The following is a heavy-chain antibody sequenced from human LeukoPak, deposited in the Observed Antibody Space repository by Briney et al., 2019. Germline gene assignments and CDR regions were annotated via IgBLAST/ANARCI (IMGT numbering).Heavy chain of an antibody. CDR1: GFTVSSKY. Sequence: GGSLRLSCAASGFTVSSKYMSWVRQTPGKGLQWVALIYSSGDAYTADSVKGRFTISRDDSENTLYLQMDSLRAEDTAVYYCATGYYFVSGSYGYLDYWGQGTLVTVSS. J-gene: IGHJ4*02. V-gene: IGHV3-53*01. CDR2: IYSSGDA. D-gene: IGHD3-10*01. CDR3: ATGYYFVSGSYGYLDY.